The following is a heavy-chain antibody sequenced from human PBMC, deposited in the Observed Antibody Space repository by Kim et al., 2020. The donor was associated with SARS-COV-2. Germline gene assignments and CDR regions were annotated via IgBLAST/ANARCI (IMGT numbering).Heavy chain of an antibody. CDR2: INHSGST. CDR3: ARGVGDGYNYYDY. V-gene: IGHV4-34*01. Sequence: SETLSLTCAVYGGSFSGYYRSWIRQPPGKGLEWIGEINHSGSTNYNPSLKSRVTISVDTSKNQFSLKLSSVTAADTAVYYCARGVGDGYNYYDYWGQGTLVTVSS. J-gene: IGHJ4*02. D-gene: IGHD1-26*01. CDR1: GGSFSGYY.